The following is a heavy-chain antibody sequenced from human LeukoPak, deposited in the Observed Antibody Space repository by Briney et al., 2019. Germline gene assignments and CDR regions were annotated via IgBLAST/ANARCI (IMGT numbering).Heavy chain of an antibody. V-gene: IGHV4-59*01. D-gene: IGHD2-15*01. J-gene: IGHJ4*02. CDR3: ARLGYCYDTHCLPDY. Sequence: PSETLSLTCAVYGGSSSGYYWSWIRQPPGKRLECIGYIHYSGSTNYNPSLKSRVTVSVDTSNNRFSLRLTSVTAPDTAVYYCARLGYCYDTHCLPDYWGQGTLVTVSS. CDR2: IHYSGST. CDR1: GGSSSGYY.